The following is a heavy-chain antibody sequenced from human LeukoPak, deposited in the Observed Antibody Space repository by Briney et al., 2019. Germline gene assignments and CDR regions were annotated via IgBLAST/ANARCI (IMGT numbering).Heavy chain of an antibody. CDR1: GGTFSSYA. CDR3: AREGSYYGSSGYYYLGGNFDY. CDR2: IIPIFGTA. D-gene: IGHD3-22*01. V-gene: IGHV1-69*13. J-gene: IGHJ4*02. Sequence: SVKVSCKASGGTFSSYAISWVRQAPGQGLEWMGGIIPIFGTANYAQKFQGRVTITADESTSTAYMELSSLRSEDTAVYYCAREGSYYGSSGYYYLGGNFDYWGQGTLVTVSS.